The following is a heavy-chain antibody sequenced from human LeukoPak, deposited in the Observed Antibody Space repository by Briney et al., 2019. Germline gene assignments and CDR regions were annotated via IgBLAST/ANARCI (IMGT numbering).Heavy chain of an antibody. CDR3: ARVGPGWLSTDY. Sequence: SGTLSLTCTVSGGSISSYYWSWIRQPPGKGLEWIGYIYYSGSTNYNPSLKSRVTISVDTSKNQFSLKLSSVTAADTAVYYCARVGPGWLSTDYWGQGTLVTVSS. V-gene: IGHV4-59*01. D-gene: IGHD3-22*01. CDR1: GGSISSYY. J-gene: IGHJ4*02. CDR2: IYYSGST.